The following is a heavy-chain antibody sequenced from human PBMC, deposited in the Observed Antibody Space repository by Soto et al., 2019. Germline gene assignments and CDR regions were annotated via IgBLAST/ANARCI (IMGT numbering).Heavy chain of an antibody. J-gene: IGHJ6*02. V-gene: IGHV6-1*01. D-gene: IGHD6-13*01. CDR3: ARDLIAAADYYYYGMDV. Sequence: SQTLSLTCVISGDSVSSNSAAWNWIRQSPSRGLEWLGRTYYRSKWYNDYAVSVKSRITINPDTSKNQFSLQLNSVTPEDTAVYYCARDLIAAADYYYYGMDVWGQGTTVTVSS. CDR2: TYYRSKWYN. CDR1: GDSVSSNSAA.